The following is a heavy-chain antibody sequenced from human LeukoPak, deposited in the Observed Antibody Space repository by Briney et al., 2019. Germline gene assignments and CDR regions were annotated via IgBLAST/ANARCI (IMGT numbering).Heavy chain of an antibody. CDR3: ARIMVRGLSWFDP. V-gene: IGHV4-39*07. J-gene: IGHJ5*02. CDR2: IYYSGST. D-gene: IGHD3-10*01. CDR1: GGSISSSSYY. Sequence: SETLSLTCTVSGGSISSSSYYWGWIRQPRGKGLEWIGSIYYSGSTYYNPSLKSRVTISVDTSKNQFSLKLSSVTAADTAVYYCARIMVRGLSWFDPWGQGTLVTVSS.